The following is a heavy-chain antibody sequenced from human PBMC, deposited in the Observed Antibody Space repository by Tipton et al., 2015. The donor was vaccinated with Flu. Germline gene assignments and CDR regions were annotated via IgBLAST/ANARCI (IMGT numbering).Heavy chain of an antibody. D-gene: IGHD2-15*01. CDR3: ARTFCSGGSCRGPATFDP. Sequence: SLRLSCVASEFTFNTYWMSWVRQASGKGLEWVSSISSSSRYTNYAESVRGRFTISRDNAKNALSLQMNSLRADDTAVYYCARTFCSGGSCRGPATFDPWGQGTLVNVSS. V-gene: IGHV3-21*01. CDR2: ISSSSRYT. CDR1: EFTFNTYW. J-gene: IGHJ5*02.